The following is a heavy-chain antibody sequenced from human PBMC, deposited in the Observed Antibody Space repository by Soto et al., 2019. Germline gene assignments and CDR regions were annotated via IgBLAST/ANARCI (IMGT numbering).Heavy chain of an antibody. CDR3: AKDANDYGDYMLLFWFDS. CDR1: GFTFSSYG. Sequence: GGSLRLSCAASGFTFSSYGMHWVRQAPGKGLEWVALISYDGSNKLYADSVKGRFAISRDNSKNTLYLQMNSLRAEDTAVYYCAKDANDYGDYMLLFWFDSWGQGTLVTVSS. V-gene: IGHV3-30*18. J-gene: IGHJ5*01. CDR2: ISYDGSNK. D-gene: IGHD4-17*01.